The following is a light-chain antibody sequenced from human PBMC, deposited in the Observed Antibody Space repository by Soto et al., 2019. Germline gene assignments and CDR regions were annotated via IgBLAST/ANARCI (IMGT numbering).Light chain of an antibody. CDR2: GVT. Sequence: QSALTQPASVSGSPGQSITISCTGTSSDVGGYNYVSWYQQHPGKAPKLMIYGVTNRPSGVSSRFSGSRSGNTASLTISGLQAEDEAENFCNSYTSSSTFVFGTGTKLTVL. CDR3: NSYTSSSTFV. J-gene: IGLJ1*01. V-gene: IGLV2-14*01. CDR1: SSDVGGYNY.